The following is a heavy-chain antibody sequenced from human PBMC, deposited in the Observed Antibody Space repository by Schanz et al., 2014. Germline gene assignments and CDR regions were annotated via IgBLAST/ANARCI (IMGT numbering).Heavy chain of an antibody. CDR2: ISYHGSER. CDR3: ARDPGGTKTHGL. D-gene: IGHD2-15*01. J-gene: IGHJ4*02. Sequence: QVQLVESGGDVVQPGRSLRLSCAGSGFSFSDYGMHWVRQAPGRGLEWVAVISYHGSERYYADSVKGRFTISRDNSKNTVYLQMNSLRAEDTAVYYCARDPGGTKTHGLWGQGALVTVSS. V-gene: IGHV3-30*03. CDR1: GFSFSDYG.